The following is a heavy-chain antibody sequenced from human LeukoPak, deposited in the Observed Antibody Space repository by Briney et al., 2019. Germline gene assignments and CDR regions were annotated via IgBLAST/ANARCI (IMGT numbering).Heavy chain of an antibody. J-gene: IGHJ4*02. CDR1: GYTLTELS. V-gene: IGHV1-24*01. Sequence: ASVKVSCKVSGYTLTELSMHWVRQAPGKGLEWMGGFDPEDGKAIYAQKFQGRVTMTEDTSTDTAYMELSSLRSEDTAVYYCATATEYYYDSSGYYSFDYWGQGTPVTVSS. CDR2: FDPEDGKA. D-gene: IGHD3-22*01. CDR3: ATATEYYYDSSGYYSFDY.